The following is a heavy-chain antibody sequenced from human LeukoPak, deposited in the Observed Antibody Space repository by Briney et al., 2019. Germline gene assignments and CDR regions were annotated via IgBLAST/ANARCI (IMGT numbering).Heavy chain of an antibody. CDR2: IYHSGTT. J-gene: IGHJ2*01. Sequence: SETLSLTCAVSGVAISRGGYAWNWIRQPPGKGLEWIAYIYHSGTTYYNPSLKSRATISVDTSKNQFSLKLSSVTAADTAVYYCARDSGLVAVAGTYWYFDLWGRGTLVTVSS. V-gene: IGHV4-30-4*07. CDR3: ARDSGLVAVAGTYWYFDL. CDR1: GVAISRGGYA. D-gene: IGHD6-19*01.